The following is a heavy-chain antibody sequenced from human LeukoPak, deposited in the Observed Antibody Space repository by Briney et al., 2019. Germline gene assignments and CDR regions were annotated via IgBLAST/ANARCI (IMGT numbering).Heavy chain of an antibody. V-gene: IGHV4-38-2*01. J-gene: IGHJ4*02. CDR3: ARRGYYDS. D-gene: IGHD3-22*01. Sequence: SETLSLTCVVSGYAISSGYYWGWIRQPPGKGLEWIGSIYHSGSTYYNPSLKSRVTISVDTSKNQFSLKLSSVTAADTAVYYCARRGYYDSWGQGTLVTVSS. CDR1: GYAISSGYY. CDR2: IYHSGST.